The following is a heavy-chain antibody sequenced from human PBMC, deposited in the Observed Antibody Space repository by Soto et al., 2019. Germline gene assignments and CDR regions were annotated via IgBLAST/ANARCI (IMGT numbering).Heavy chain of an antibody. CDR2: IWYDGSNK. Sequence: QPGGSLRLSCAASGFTFSSYGMHWVRQAPGKGLEWVAVIWYDGSNKYYADSVKGRFTISRDNSKNTLYLQMNSLRAEDTAVYYCARDLQIEGYCSSTSCSSGWGQGTLVTVSS. V-gene: IGHV3-33*01. J-gene: IGHJ4*02. D-gene: IGHD2-2*01. CDR3: ARDLQIEGYCSSTSCSSG. CDR1: GFTFSSYG.